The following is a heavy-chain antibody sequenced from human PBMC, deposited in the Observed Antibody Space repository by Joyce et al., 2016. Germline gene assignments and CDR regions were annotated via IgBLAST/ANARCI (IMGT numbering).Heavy chain of an antibody. Sequence: QVQLQEWGAGLLKPSVTLSLTCAVYGGSLSGYYWGWIRQAPGMGLEWIGEVNDRGRTNDNPSRKSRATTSMDTSKNQFSLRLTTVTAAETAVYFCARARRGIILARGEMGEYLQHWGRGTVVIVSS. D-gene: IGHD3-10*01. V-gene: IGHV4-34*04. CDR1: GGSLSGYY. CDR2: VNDRGRT. J-gene: IGHJ1*01. CDR3: ARARRGIILARGEMGEYLQH.